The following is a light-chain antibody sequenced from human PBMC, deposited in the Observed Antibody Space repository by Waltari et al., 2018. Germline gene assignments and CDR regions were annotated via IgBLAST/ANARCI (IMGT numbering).Light chain of an antibody. J-gene: IGKJ1*01. V-gene: IGKV1-5*03. CDR2: KAS. Sequence: DIQMTQSPSTLCASVGDRVTITCRASQSINTWLAWYQQKPGKAPKPLIYKASSLEGGFPSRFSGSGSGTEFILTISSLQPDDFATYHCQQYKTNPWTFGQGTKVEIK. CDR1: QSINTW. CDR3: QQYKTNPWT.